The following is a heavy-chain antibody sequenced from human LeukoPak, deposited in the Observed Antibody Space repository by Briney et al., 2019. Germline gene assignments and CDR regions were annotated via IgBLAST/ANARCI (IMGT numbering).Heavy chain of an antibody. J-gene: IGHJ3*01. CDR3: AAEPAYYYYSRDAFDV. D-gene: IGHD3-22*01. V-gene: IGHV1-58*01. Sequence: ASVKVSCKASGFTFTSSAVHWVRQARGQRLEWIGWIVVGSGNTNYAQKFQERVTITRDMSTSLVYMDLSSLRSEDTAVYYCAAEPAYYYYSRDAFDVSGPGTMVTVSS. CDR1: GFTFTSSA. CDR2: IVVGSGNT.